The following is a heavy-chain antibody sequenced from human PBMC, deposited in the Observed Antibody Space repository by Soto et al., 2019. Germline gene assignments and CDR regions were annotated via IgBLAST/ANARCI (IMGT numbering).Heavy chain of an antibody. Sequence: HLLESGGALVHPGGSLRLACVASGFRFSDHSMNWVRQAPGKGLEWVSYITSSGDSIQYADSVKGRFTVSRDNAKNSLFLHMNSLRDDDTAVYYCARLPKGSTVTSWGQGTLVTVSS. V-gene: IGHV3-48*02. CDR2: ITSSGDSI. CDR3: ARLPKGSTVTS. D-gene: IGHD4-17*01. J-gene: IGHJ4*02. CDR1: GFRFSDHS.